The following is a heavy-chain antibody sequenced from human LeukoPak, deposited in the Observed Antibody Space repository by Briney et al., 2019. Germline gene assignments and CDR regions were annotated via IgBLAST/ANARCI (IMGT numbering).Heavy chain of an antibody. CDR1: GFTFSSYA. Sequence: GGSLRLSCAASGFTFSSYAMHWVRQASGKGLEGGAVISYDGSTKYYADSVKGRFTISRDNSKNTLYLQMNSLRAEDTAVYYCAAIVGATTPPFDYWGQGTLVTVSS. D-gene: IGHD1-26*01. V-gene: IGHV3-30*04. CDR3: AAIVGATTPPFDY. J-gene: IGHJ4*02. CDR2: ISYDGSTK.